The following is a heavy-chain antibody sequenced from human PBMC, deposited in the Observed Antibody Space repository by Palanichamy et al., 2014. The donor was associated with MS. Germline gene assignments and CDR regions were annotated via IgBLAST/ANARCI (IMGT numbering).Heavy chain of an antibody. J-gene: IGHJ4*02. V-gene: IGHV3-23*01. CDR2: ISNSGDDT. Sequence: EVVLLESGGGLVQPGGSLRLSCAASGFAFTTYAMSWHRQAPGKGLEWVSDISNSGDDTYYADSVKGRFTISRDNSKNTLYLQMNSLRVEDTAIYYCAKSYSGSSTGYWGQGTLVTVSS. D-gene: IGHD6-13*01. CDR1: GFAFTTYA. CDR3: AKSYSGSSTGY.